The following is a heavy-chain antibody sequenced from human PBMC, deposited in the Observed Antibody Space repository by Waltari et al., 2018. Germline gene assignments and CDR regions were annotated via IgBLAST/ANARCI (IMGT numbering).Heavy chain of an antibody. CDR3: ARGIQLWGRGSWYFDN. V-gene: IGHV7-4-1*02. CDR1: GYTFTDYA. CDR2: INTKTGNP. Sequence: QVQLVQSGSELKKPGASVNVSCKASGYTFTDYAINWVRQAPGQGLEWMGWINTKTGNPTYAQVFRGRFVFSLDTSVSTASLQISSLKAEDTAVYYCARGIQLWGRGSWYFDNWGQGTLVTVSS. D-gene: IGHD1-1*01. J-gene: IGHJ4*02.